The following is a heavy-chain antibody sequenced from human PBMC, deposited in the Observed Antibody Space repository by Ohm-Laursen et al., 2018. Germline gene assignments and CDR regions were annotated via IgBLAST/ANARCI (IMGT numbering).Heavy chain of an antibody. D-gene: IGHD3-10*01. CDR1: GYTFTSYD. V-gene: IGHV1-18*01. Sequence: ASVKVSCKASGYTFTSYDINWVRQATGQGLEWMGWISAYNGNTNYAQKLQGRVTMTTDTSTSTAYMELRSLRSDDTAVYYCARPRGGSGNYYLYYFDYWGQGTLVTVSS. CDR2: ISAYNGNT. J-gene: IGHJ4*02. CDR3: ARPRGGSGNYYLYYFDY.